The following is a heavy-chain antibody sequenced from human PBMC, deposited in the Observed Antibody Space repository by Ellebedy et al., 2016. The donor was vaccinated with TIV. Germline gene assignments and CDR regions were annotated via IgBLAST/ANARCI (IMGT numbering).Heavy chain of an antibody. CDR1: GGSISSYY. D-gene: IGHD5-24*01. CDR2: IYYSGST. CDR3: TYGYNSDAFDF. V-gene: IGHV4-59*01. Sequence: SETLSLXXTVSGGSISSYYWSWIRQPPGKGLEWIGYIYYSGSTKYNPSLKSRGTISADTSKKQFSLKLSSVTAADTAVYFCTYGYNSDAFDFWGQGTTVTVSS. J-gene: IGHJ3*01.